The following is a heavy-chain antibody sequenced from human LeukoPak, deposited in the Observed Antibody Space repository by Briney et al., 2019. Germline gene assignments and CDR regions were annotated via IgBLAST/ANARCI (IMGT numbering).Heavy chain of an antibody. CDR3: ARVRGQLSILNYYYYYGMDV. CDR2: INHSGST. Sequence: SETLSLTCTVSGGSVSSGNYYWSWIRQPLGKGLEWIGEINHSGSTNYNPSLKSRVTISVDTSKNQFSLKLSSVTAADTAVYYCARVRGQLSILNYYYYYGMDVWGQGTTVTVSS. J-gene: IGHJ6*02. V-gene: IGHV4-39*07. CDR1: GGSVSSGNYY. D-gene: IGHD6-6*01.